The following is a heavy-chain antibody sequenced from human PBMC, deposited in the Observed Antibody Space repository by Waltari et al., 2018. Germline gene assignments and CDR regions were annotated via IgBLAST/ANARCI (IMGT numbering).Heavy chain of an antibody. Sequence: QVQLQESGPVPVNPSQPLSLTCFVSGYSLSSCYYWCWIRQPPGKALACLGSIYHSGSTYYNPSLKSRVTISVDTTKNQFSLKLSSVTAADTAVYYCARITYYDFWSGYYKWFDPWGQGTLVTVSS. CDR3: ARITYYDFWSGYYKWFDP. CDR1: GYSLSSCYY. J-gene: IGHJ5*02. V-gene: IGHV4-38-2*01. CDR2: IYHSGST. D-gene: IGHD3-3*01.